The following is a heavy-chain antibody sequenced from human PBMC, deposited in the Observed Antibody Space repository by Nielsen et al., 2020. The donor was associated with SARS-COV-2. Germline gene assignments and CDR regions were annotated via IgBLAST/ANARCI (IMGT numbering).Heavy chain of an antibody. J-gene: IGHJ6*02. D-gene: IGHD6-19*01. CDR2: IGVSGGGT. V-gene: IGHV3-23*01. Sequence: GESLKISCAASGFTFSNFAMNWVSQAPGQVLEWVSTIGVSGGGTYYADPLKGRFTISRDNSKNTLYLQMNSLGADDTAIYYCTRRVAGGTMDVWGQGTTVTVSS. CDR1: GFTFSNFA. CDR3: TRRVAGGTMDV.